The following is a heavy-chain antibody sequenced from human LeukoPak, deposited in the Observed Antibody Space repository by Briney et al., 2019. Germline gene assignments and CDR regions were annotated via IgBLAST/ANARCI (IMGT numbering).Heavy chain of an antibody. J-gene: IGHJ4*02. CDR2: ISHDGSNK. CDR1: GFTFSSYA. D-gene: IGHD1-26*01. CDR3: ARSSGSYSGVDY. Sequence: WGSLRLSCAASGFTFSSYAVYWVRQAPGKGLEWVAVISHDGSNKYYADSVKGRFTISRDTSKNTLYLQVNSLRAEDTAVYYCARSSGSYSGVDYWGQGTLVTVSS. V-gene: IGHV3-30-3*01.